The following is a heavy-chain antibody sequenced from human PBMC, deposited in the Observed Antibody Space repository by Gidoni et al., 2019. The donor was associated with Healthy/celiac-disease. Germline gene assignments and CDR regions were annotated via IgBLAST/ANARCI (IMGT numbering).Heavy chain of an antibody. Sequence: EVQLVESGGGLVQPGRSLRLSCAASGFTFDDYAMHWVRQAPGKGLEWVSGISWNSGSIGYADSVKGRFTISRDNAKNSLYLQMNSLRAEDTALYYCAKIIGRTQNDAFDIWGQGTMVTVSS. CDR2: ISWNSGSI. V-gene: IGHV3-9*01. D-gene: IGHD3-10*01. CDR1: GFTFDDYA. J-gene: IGHJ3*02. CDR3: AKIIGRTQNDAFDI.